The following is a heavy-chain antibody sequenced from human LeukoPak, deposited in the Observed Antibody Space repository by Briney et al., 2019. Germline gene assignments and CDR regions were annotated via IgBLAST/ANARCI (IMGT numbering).Heavy chain of an antibody. J-gene: IGHJ2*01. CDR1: GGSISSGDYY. V-gene: IGHV4-30-4*01. CDR2: IYYSGST. CDR3: ARGVGGPDYGGNRNWYFDL. D-gene: IGHD4-23*01. Sequence: PSETLSLTCTVSGGSISSGDYYWSWIRQPPGKGLEWIGYIYYSGSTYYNPSLKSRVTISVDTSKNQFSLKLSSVTAADTAVYYCARGVGGPDYGGNRNWYFDLWGRGTLVTVSS.